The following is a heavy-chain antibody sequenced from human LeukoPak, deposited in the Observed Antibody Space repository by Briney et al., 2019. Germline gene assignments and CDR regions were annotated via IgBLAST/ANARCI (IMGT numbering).Heavy chain of an antibody. CDR2: ISDSGGST. Sequence: PGGSLRLSCAASGFTFSSYWMHWVRQAPGQGLEWVSAISDSGGSTYYADSVKGRFTISGDNSKNTLYLQMNSLRAEDTAVYYCAKQDIRSSAWYDWGQGTLVTVSS. J-gene: IGHJ4*02. D-gene: IGHD6-19*01. CDR3: AKQDIRSSAWYD. V-gene: IGHV3-23*01. CDR1: GFTFSSYW.